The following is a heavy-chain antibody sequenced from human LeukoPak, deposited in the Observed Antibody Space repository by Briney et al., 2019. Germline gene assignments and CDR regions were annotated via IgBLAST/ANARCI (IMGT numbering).Heavy chain of an antibody. CDR2: ISYDGSNT. CDR1: GFTFSSYA. D-gene: IGHD3-3*01. Sequence: GRSLRLSCAASGFTFSSYAMHWVRQPPGKSLEWVAGISYDGSNTYYADSVKDRFTISRDNSKNTLYLQMNSLITEDAAVYYCARDRFLERGNWFDPWGQGTLVTVSS. CDR3: ARDRFLERGNWFDP. V-gene: IGHV3-30-3*01. J-gene: IGHJ5*02.